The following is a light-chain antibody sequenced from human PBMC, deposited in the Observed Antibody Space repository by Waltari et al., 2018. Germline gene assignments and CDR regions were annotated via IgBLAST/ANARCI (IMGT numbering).Light chain of an antibody. V-gene: IGKV1-6*01. Sequence: AIQMTQSPSSLSASVGDRVTIPCRASQGIRNDLGWYQQRPGKAPMLLIYDASSLQTGVPSRVSGSGSGTGFTLTISSLQPEDFGTYYCLQDYSYPWTFGQGTKVEVK. J-gene: IGKJ1*01. CDR1: QGIRND. CDR2: DAS. CDR3: LQDYSYPWT.